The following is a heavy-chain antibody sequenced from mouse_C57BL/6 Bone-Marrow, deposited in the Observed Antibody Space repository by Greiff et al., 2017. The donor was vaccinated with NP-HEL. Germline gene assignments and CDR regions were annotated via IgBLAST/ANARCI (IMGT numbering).Heavy chain of an antibody. CDR1: GYTFTSYD. D-gene: IGHD2-2*01. CDR3: ARSWLRRGYYFDY. V-gene: IGHV1-85*01. Sequence: QVQLQQSGPELVKPGASVKLSCKASGYTFTSYDINWVTQRPGHVLEWIGCIFPRDGSPQYNEKFKCKAPLPVDTSSTTAYMELHSLTSEDSAVYLCARSWLRRGYYFDYWGQGTTLTVSS. J-gene: IGHJ2*01. CDR2: IFPRDGSP.